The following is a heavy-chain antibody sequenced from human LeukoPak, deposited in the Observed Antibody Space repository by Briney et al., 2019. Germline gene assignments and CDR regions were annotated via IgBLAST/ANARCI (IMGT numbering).Heavy chain of an antibody. V-gene: IGHV3-23*01. CDR1: GFTFSSYA. D-gene: IGHD2-2*01. Sequence: PGGSLRLSCAASGFTFSSYAMSWVRQAPGKGLEWVSAISGSGGSTYYADSVKGRFTISRDNSKNTLYLQMNSLRAEDTAVYYCAKDGLIPAATQYYYYYGMDVWGQGTTVTVSS. CDR3: AKDGLIPAATQYYYYYGMDV. CDR2: ISGSGGST. J-gene: IGHJ6*02.